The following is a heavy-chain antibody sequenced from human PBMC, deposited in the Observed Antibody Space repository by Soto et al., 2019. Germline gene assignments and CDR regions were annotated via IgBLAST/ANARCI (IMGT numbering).Heavy chain of an antibody. D-gene: IGHD6-13*01. Sequence: QVQLVESGGGVVQPGRSLRLSCAASGFAIRSNAIHWVRQAPGKGLEWVAVISFEGSYKYYADSVKGRFTVSRDNSKNTVSLQMDSLTGEDSALYYCVRAAGIAAAGSSQGVLWGQGTLVTVSS. CDR1: GFAIRSNA. CDR3: VRAAGIAAAGSSQGVL. J-gene: IGHJ4*02. CDR2: ISFEGSYK. V-gene: IGHV3-30*04.